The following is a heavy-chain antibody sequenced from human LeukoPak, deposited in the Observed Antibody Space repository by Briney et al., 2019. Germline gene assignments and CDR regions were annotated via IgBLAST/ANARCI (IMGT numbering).Heavy chain of an antibody. CDR1: GGSFSGSFSDYY. Sequence: SETLSLTCAVYGGSFSGSFSDYYWTCLRQTPGKWLEWIGEIHHSGSTNYNPSLKSRVTISVDTSKNQFSLKLNSLTAADTAVYYCATFRWGVGFEYWGQGTLATVSS. CDR3: ATFRWGVGFEY. J-gene: IGHJ4*02. CDR2: IHHSGST. D-gene: IGHD3-16*01. V-gene: IGHV4-34*01.